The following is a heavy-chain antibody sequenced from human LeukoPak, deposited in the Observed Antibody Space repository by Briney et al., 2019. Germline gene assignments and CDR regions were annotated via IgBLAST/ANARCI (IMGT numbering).Heavy chain of an antibody. CDR1: GGSFSGYY. CDR3: ARGGGSGGFFYYFDY. V-gene: IGHV4-34*01. Sequence: PSETLSLTCAVYGGSFSGYYWSWIRQPPGKGLEWIGEINHSGSTNYNPSLKSRVTISVDTSKNQFSLKLSSVTAADTAVYYCARGGGSGGFFYYFDYWGQGTLVTVSS. J-gene: IGHJ4*02. D-gene: IGHD2/OR15-2a*01. CDR2: INHSGST.